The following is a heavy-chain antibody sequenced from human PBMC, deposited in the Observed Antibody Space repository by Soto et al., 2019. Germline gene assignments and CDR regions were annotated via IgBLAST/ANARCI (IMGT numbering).Heavy chain of an antibody. Sequence: XGSLRLSCPAAGFSFSSTDMTWVRQAPGKGLDWVSTIDGSGGTTYYADSVKGRFTISRDNSIKTVFLQMSSLRADDTALYFCAKNAGWFNNWGQGALVTVSS. CDR1: GFSFSSTD. CDR3: AKNAGWFNN. V-gene: IGHV3-23*01. CDR2: IDGSGGTT. J-gene: IGHJ1*01. D-gene: IGHD6-19*01.